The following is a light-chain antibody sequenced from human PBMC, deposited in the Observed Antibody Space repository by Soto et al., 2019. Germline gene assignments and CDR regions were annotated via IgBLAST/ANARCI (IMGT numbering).Light chain of an antibody. CDR3: SSYTNINTRACV. CDR2: EVT. CDR1: SSDIGTYNL. J-gene: IGLJ1*01. V-gene: IGLV2-14*02. Sequence: QSALTQPASVSGSPGQSITISCTGFSSDIGTYNLVSWYQQHPGKAPKLMIYEVTDRPSGVSNRFSGSKSGNTASLTISGLQAEDEAEYYCSSYTNINTRACVFGTGTKLTVL.